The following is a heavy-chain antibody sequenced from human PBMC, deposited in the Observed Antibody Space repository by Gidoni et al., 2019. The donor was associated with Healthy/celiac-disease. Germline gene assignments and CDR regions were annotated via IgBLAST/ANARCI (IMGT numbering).Heavy chain of an antibody. CDR1: GFTFSSYA. CDR3: AKDTVTEQNYYDSSGYFRADYYFDY. J-gene: IGHJ4*02. Sequence: EVQLLESGGGLVQPGGSLRLSCAASGFTFSSYAMSWVRQAPGKGLEWVSAISGSGGSTYYADSVKGRFTISRDNSKNTLYLQMNSLRAEDTAVYYCAKDTVTEQNYYDSSGYFRADYYFDYWGQGTLVTVSS. D-gene: IGHD3-22*01. V-gene: IGHV3-23*01. CDR2: ISGSGGST.